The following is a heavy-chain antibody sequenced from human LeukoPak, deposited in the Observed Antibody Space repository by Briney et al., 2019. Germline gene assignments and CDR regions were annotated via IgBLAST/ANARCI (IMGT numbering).Heavy chain of an antibody. J-gene: IGHJ4*02. CDR3: ARDAYGGNSGGIVY. CDR1: GYTFTSYF. V-gene: IGHV1-46*01. Sequence: ASVKVSCKASGYTFTSYFMHWVRQAPGQGLEWMGVFNPSGGSTTYAQKSQGRVTMTRDTSTTTVYMELSSLRSDDTAVYYCARDAYGGNSGGIVYWGQGTLVTVSS. D-gene: IGHD4-23*01. CDR2: FNPSGGST.